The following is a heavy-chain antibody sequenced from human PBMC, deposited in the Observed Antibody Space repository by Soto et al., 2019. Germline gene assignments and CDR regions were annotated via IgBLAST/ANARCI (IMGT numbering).Heavy chain of an antibody. V-gene: IGHV3-30-3*01. J-gene: IGHJ4*02. CDR1: GFTFSSYA. Sequence: GGSLRLSCAASGFTFSSYAMHWVRQAPGKGLEWVAVISYDGSNKYYADSVKGRFTISRDNSKNTLYLQMNSLRAEDTAVYYCARGWSITMIVVGWYYFDYWGQGTLVTVSS. CDR3: ARGWSITMIVVGWYYFDY. D-gene: IGHD3-22*01. CDR2: ISYDGSNK.